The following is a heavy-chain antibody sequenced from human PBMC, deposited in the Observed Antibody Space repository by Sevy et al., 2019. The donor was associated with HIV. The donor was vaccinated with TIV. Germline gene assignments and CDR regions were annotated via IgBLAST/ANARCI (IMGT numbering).Heavy chain of an antibody. D-gene: IGHD1-7*01. CDR3: ARDRLPKTGTTAGYYYYVDV. V-gene: IGHV3-7*03. J-gene: IGHJ6*03. CDR2: IKEDGSEK. CDR1: GFTFSGYY. Sequence: GGSLRLSCAASGFTFSGYYMTWVRQAPGKGLEWVTNIKEDGSEKKYVDSVKGRFTISRDNAKNSLYLQMNSLRAEDTAVYYCARDRLPKTGTTAGYYYYVDVWGKGTTVTVSS.